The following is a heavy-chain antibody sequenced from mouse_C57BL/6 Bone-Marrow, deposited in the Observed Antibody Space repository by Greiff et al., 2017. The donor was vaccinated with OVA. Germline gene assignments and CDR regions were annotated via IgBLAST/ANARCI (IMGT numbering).Heavy chain of an antibody. Sequence: DVHLVESGGGLVQPGGSLKLSCAASGFTFSDYYMYWVRQTPEKRLEWVAYISNGGGSTYYPDTVKGRFTISRDNAKNTLYLQMSRLKSEDTAMYYCARHYLGGFDYWGQGTTLTVSS. CDR3: ARHYLGGFDY. CDR1: GFTFSDYY. J-gene: IGHJ2*01. CDR2: ISNGGGST. V-gene: IGHV5-12*01. D-gene: IGHD3-1*01.